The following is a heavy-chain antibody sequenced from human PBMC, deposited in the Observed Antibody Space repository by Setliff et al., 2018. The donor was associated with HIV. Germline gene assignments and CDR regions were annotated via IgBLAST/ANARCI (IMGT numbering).Heavy chain of an antibody. J-gene: IGHJ6*02. CDR1: GGSINNYF. CDR2: IYISGTT. V-gene: IGHV4-4*08. Sequence: PSETLSLTCTVSGGSINNYFWSWIRQAPGKGLEWLGYIYISGTTNYNPSLKGRVTMFLDTSKNQFSLKLTSVTAADTAVDYCARRSIVGSTRGYYYYALDVWGQGTTVTVSS. D-gene: IGHD1-26*01. CDR3: ARRSIVGSTRGYYYYALDV.